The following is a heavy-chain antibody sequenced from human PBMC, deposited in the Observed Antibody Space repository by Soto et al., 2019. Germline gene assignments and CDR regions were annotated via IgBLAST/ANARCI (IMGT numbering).Heavy chain of an antibody. CDR2: ISWKSSSI. V-gene: IGHV3-9*01. D-gene: IGHD2-15*01. J-gene: IGHJ6*02. Sequence: VQLVESGGGLVQPGKSLRLSCDASGFTFDDYAMHWVRQAPGKGLEWVSGISWKSSSIGYADSVKGRFTISRDNAKKYLYLQMNSLTTEDTALYYCAKSMGGTANGLDVWGQGTTVIVSS. CDR3: AKSMGGTANGLDV. CDR1: GFTFDDYA.